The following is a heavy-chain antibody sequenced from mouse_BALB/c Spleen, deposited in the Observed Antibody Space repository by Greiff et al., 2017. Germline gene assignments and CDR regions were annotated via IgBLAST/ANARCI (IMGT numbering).Heavy chain of an antibody. CDR1: GYTFTSYY. Sequence: QVQLKQSGAELVKPGASVKLSCKASGYTFTSYYMYWVKQRPGQGLEWIGEINPSNGGTNFNEKFKSKATLTVDKSSSTAYMQLSSLTSEDSAVYYCTRSTMITTGVFAYWGQGTLVTVSA. CDR2: INPSNGGT. J-gene: IGHJ3*01. V-gene: IGHV1S81*02. CDR3: TRSTMITTGVFAY. D-gene: IGHD2-4*01.